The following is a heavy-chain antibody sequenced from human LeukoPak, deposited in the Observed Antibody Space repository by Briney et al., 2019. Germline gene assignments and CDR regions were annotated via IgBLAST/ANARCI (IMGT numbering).Heavy chain of an antibody. CDR3: ARVLDLEWGNYDTSGYHDY. CDR1: GFTFSSNY. V-gene: IGHV3-66*01. D-gene: IGHD3-22*01. Sequence: GGSLRLSCAASGFTFSSNYMSWVRQAPGKGLEWVSVIYSGGSTYYQDSVKGRFILSQDNSKNTLYLQMNSLRAEDSAVYYFARVLDLEWGNYDTSGYHDYWGQGTLGTGSS. J-gene: IGHJ4*02. CDR2: IYSGGST.